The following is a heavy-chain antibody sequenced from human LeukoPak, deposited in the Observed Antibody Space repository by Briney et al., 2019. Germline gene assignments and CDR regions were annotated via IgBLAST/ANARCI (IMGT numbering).Heavy chain of an antibody. J-gene: IGHJ4*02. CDR3: AQKGVVISTFDY. CDR2: INHSGST. Sequence: WIRQPPGKGLEWIGEINHSGSTNYNPSLKSRVTISVDTSKNQFSLKLSSVTVADTAVYYCAQKGVVISTFDYWGQGTLVTVSS. D-gene: IGHD3-22*01. V-gene: IGHV4-34*01.